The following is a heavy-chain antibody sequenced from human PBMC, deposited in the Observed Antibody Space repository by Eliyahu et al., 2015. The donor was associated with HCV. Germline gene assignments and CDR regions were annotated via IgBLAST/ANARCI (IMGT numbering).Heavy chain of an antibody. J-gene: IGHJ4*02. CDR2: IYPGDSDT. V-gene: IGHV5-51*01. D-gene: IGHD6-19*01. CDR1: GYSFTNYW. Sequence: EVQLVQSGAEVKKPGESLKISCKGSGYSFTNYWIAWVRQMPGKGLEWMGIIYPGDSDTRYSPSFQGQVTISAAKSISTAYLQWSSLKASDTAMYYCVRAPDSSGWYYFDYWGQGTLVTVSS. CDR3: VRAPDSSGWYYFDY.